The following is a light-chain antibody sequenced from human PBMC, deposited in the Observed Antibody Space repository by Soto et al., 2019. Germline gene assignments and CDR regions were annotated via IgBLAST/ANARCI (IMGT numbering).Light chain of an antibody. CDR2: KAS. CDR1: QSISVW. J-gene: IGKJ1*01. Sequence: DIQVTQSPSTLSASVGDRVTITCRASQSISVWLAWYQQKAGKAPNLLIYKASRLESGVPSRFSGSGSETEFTLTISGLQTDDFSTYYCQQYHSYWTFGQGTKVDIK. CDR3: QQYHSYWT. V-gene: IGKV1-5*03.